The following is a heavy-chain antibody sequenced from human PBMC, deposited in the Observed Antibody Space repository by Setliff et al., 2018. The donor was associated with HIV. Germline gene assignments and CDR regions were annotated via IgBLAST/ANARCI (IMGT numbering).Heavy chain of an antibody. CDR1: GFSFGDFA. V-gene: IGHV3-49*04. Sequence: GGSLRLSCTASGFSFGDFALNWVRQAPGKGLEWIGFIRGKRGKAYGGTTEYATSVKGRFTISRDDSKSIAYLEMNSLKTEDTAVYHCTRELAVPGTSFFDYWGQGTLVTVSS. CDR2: IRGKRGKAYGGTT. CDR3: TRELAVPGTSFFDY. J-gene: IGHJ4*02. D-gene: IGHD6-19*01.